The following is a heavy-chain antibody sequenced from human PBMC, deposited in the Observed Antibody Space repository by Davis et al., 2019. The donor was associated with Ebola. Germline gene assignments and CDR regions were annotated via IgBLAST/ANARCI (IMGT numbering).Heavy chain of an antibody. CDR3: ARRRRSSSWYRDDAFDI. J-gene: IGHJ3*02. V-gene: IGHV5-10-1*01. CDR2: IDPSDSYT. CDR1: GYSFTSYW. Sequence: GESLKISCKGSGYSFTSYWISWVRQMPGKGLEWMGRIDPSDSYTNYSPSFQGHVTISADKSISTAYLQWSSLKASDTAMYYCARRRRSSSWYRDDAFDIWGQGTMVTVSS. D-gene: IGHD6-13*01.